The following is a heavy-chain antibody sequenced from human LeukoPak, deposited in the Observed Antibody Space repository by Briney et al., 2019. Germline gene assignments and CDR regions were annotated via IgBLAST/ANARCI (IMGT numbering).Heavy chain of an antibody. CDR2: IYYSGST. Sequence: SSETLSLTCTVSGGSISSSSYYWGWIRQPPGKGLEWIGSIYYSGSTYYNPSLKSRVTISVDTSKNQFSLKLSSVTAADTAVYYCARVPSSGWYWNYFDYWGQGTLVTVSS. J-gene: IGHJ4*02. D-gene: IGHD6-19*01. CDR3: ARVPSSGWYWNYFDY. V-gene: IGHV4-39*07. CDR1: GGSISSSSYY.